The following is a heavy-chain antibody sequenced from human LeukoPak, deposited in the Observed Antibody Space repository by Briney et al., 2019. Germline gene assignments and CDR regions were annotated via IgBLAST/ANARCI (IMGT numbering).Heavy chain of an antibody. CDR1: GYTFTGYY. J-gene: IGHJ4*02. CDR2: INPNSGGT. V-gene: IGHV1-2*02. Sequence: ASVKVSCKASGYTFTGYYMHWVRQAPGQGLEWMGWINPNSGGTNYAQKFQGRVTMTRDTSISTAYMELSRLRSEDTAVYYCARDLSDGDYEEVAWFDYWGQGTLVTVSS. D-gene: IGHD4-17*01. CDR3: ARDLSDGDYEEVAWFDY.